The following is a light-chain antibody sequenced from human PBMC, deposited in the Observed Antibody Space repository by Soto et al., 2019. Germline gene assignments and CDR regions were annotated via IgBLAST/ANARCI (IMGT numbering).Light chain of an antibody. CDR1: QSVSST. Sequence: EIVMTQSPATLSVSPGERATLSCRASQSVSSTLAWYQQKPGKAPRLLIYDASTRATGIPARFSGSGSGTEFTLTISSLQSEDFAVYYCQQSNNWPWTFGQGTNVEIK. J-gene: IGKJ1*01. V-gene: IGKV3-15*01. CDR2: DAS. CDR3: QQSNNWPWT.